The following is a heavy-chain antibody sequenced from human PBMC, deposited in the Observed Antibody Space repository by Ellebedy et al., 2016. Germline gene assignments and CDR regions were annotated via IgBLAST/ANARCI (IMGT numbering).Heavy chain of an antibody. D-gene: IGHD3-3*01. Sequence: SETLSLXCAVYGGSFSGYYWSWIRQPSGKGLEWIGRIYTSGSTNYNPSLKSRVTMSVDTSKNQFSLKLSSVTAADTAVYYCAREGFLESRDAFDIWGQGTMVTVSS. V-gene: IGHV4-4*07. CDR3: AREGFLESRDAFDI. J-gene: IGHJ3*02. CDR1: GGSFSGYY. CDR2: IYTSGST.